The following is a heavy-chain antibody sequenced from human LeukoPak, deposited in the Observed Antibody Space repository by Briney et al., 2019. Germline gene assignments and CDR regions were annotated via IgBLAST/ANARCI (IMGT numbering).Heavy chain of an antibody. CDR3: ARDFNWGFDY. CDR2: IRQEGRDT. V-gene: IGHV3-30*02. D-gene: IGHD7-27*01. CDR1: GFPFSSHG. Sequence: PGGSLRLSCAASGFPFSSHGMHWVRQAPGKGLEWVAYIRQEGRDTYYADSVKGRFSISRDDSKYTVNPEMNSLRTEDMALYYCARDFNWGFDYWGQGTLVSVSS. J-gene: IGHJ4*02.